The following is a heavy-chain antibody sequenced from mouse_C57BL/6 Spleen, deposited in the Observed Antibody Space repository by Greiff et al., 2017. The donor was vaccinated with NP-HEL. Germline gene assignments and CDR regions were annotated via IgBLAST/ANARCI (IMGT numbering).Heavy chain of an antibody. Sequence: EVKVVESGGGLVQPGGSLSLSCAASGFTFTDYYMSWVRQPPGKALEWLGFIRNKANGYTTEYSASVKGRFTISRDNSQSILYLLMNALRAEDSAAYYCARRSNYVYYFDYWGQGTTLTVSS. V-gene: IGHV7-3*01. J-gene: IGHJ2*01. CDR1: GFTFTDYY. CDR3: ARRSNYVYYFDY. CDR2: IRNKANGYTT. D-gene: IGHD2-5*01.